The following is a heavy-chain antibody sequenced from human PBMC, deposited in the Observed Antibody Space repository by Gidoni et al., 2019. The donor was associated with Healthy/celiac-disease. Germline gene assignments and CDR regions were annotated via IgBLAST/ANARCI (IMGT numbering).Heavy chain of an antibody. Sequence: QVQLVESGGGVVQPGRSLRLSCAASGFPFSSYAMHWVRQAPGKGLEWVAVISYDGSNKYYADSVKGRFTISRDNSKNTLYLQMNSLRAEDTAVYYCVEGTIFGVAGPYYYYGMDVWGQGTTVTVSS. CDR2: ISYDGSNK. J-gene: IGHJ6*02. CDR1: GFPFSSYA. V-gene: IGHV3-30-3*01. CDR3: VEGTIFGVAGPYYYYGMDV. D-gene: IGHD3-3*01.